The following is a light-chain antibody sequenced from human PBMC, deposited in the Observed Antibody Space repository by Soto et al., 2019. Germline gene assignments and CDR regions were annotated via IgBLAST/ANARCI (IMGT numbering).Light chain of an antibody. CDR3: SSFTRSSTWL. CDR2: EVN. J-gene: IGLJ3*02. CDR1: SSDVGGYNY. Sequence: QSALTQPASVSGSPGQSITISCTGTSSDVGGYNYVSWYQQHPGKAPKLMIYEVNNRPSGVSNRFSGSKSGNTASLTISGLQAEGEADYYCSSFTRSSTWLFGGGTKLTVL. V-gene: IGLV2-14*01.